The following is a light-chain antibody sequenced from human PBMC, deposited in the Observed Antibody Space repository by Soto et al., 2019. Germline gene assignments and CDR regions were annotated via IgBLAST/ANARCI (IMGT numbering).Light chain of an antibody. CDR1: QSISSW. V-gene: IGKV1-5*03. CDR3: QQYESYPMT. Sequence: DSQMTQYPSTLSASIGDRVTITCRAGQSISSWLAWYQQKPGKAPKLLISKASTLQSGVPPRFSGSGSGTEFALTIGSLQPDDFATYYCQQYESYPMTFVGGTKVEIK. CDR2: KAS. J-gene: IGKJ4*01.